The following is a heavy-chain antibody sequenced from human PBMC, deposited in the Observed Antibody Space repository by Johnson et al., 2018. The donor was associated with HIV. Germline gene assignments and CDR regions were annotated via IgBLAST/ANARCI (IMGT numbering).Heavy chain of an antibody. Sequence: QVQLVESGGGVVQPGRSLRLSCAASGFTFRNYGMHWVRQAPGKGLEWVASVSFDGSNKYYADSVKGRFTISRDNSKNTLYLQMNSLRAEDTAVYYCAKDKSNAFDIWGQGTMVTVSS. CDR1: GFTFRNYG. CDR3: AKDKSNAFDI. V-gene: IGHV3-30*18. J-gene: IGHJ3*02. CDR2: VSFDGSNK.